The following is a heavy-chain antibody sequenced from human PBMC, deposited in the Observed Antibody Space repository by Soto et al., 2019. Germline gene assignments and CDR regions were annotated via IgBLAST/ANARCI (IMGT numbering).Heavy chain of an antibody. J-gene: IGHJ4*02. CDR3: ARAISTGYDILTGYYLDY. V-gene: IGHV4-61*08. CDR2: IYYSGST. Sequence: ETLSLTCTVSGGSVSSGAYYWSWIRQPPGKGLEWIGYIYYSGSTNYNPSLKSRVTISVDTSKNQFSLKLSSVTAADTAVYYCARAISTGYDILTGYYLDYWGQGTLVTVSS. CDR1: GGSVSSGAYY. D-gene: IGHD3-9*01.